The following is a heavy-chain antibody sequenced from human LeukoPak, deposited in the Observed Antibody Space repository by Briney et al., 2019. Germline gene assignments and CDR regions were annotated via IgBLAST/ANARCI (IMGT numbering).Heavy chain of an antibody. CDR1: GLTFSSYS. CDR3: ARRGDYYDSSGYYLNWFDP. V-gene: IGHV3-21*01. D-gene: IGHD3-22*01. J-gene: IGHJ5*02. Sequence: PGGSLRLSCAASGLTFSSYSMNWVRQAPGKGLEWVSSISSSSSYIYYADTVKGRFTISRDNAKNSLYLQMNSLRAEDTAVYYCARRGDYYDSSGYYLNWFDPWGQGTLVTVSS. CDR2: ISSSSSYI.